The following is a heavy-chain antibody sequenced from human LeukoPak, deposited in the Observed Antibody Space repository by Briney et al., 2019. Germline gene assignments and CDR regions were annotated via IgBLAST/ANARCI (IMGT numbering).Heavy chain of an antibody. D-gene: IGHD5-18*01. CDR3: AKGRIQLWLQFDY. CDR2: ISGSDGST. V-gene: IGHV3-23*01. J-gene: IGHJ4*02. Sequence: PGGSLRLSCAASGFTFSSYAMTWVRQAPDKGLEWVSAISGSDGSTYYADSVKGRFTISRDDSQNTLYLQMNSLSAEDTAVYYCAKGRIQLWLQFDYWGQGTLVTVSS. CDR1: GFTFSSYA.